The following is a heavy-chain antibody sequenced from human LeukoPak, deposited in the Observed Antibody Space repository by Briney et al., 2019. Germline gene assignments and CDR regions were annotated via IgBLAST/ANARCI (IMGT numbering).Heavy chain of an antibody. CDR1: GFTFSTYT. CDR3: AKDMKRDRPYYFDY. J-gene: IGHJ4*02. V-gene: IGHV3-43*02. CDR2: ISGDADTT. Sequence: GGSLRLSCAGSGFTFSTYTMHWVRRAPGKGLEWVSLISGDADTTYYADSVKGRFTISRDNSKNSLYLQMNSLRTEDTALYYCAKDMKRDRPYYFDYWGQGTLVTVSS.